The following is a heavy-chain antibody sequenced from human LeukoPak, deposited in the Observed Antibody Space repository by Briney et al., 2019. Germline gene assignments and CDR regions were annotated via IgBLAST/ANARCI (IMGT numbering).Heavy chain of an antibody. Sequence: QSGGSLRLSCAASGITFSNYDMHWVRQATGKGLEWVSAIGSAGDTNYPGSVKGRFTISRENAKNSLYLQMNSMRAGDTAVYYCARVAYSGSYYASWGQGTLVTVSS. CDR1: GITFSNYD. V-gene: IGHV3-13*01. D-gene: IGHD1-26*01. CDR3: ARVAYSGSYYAS. CDR2: IGSAGDT. J-gene: IGHJ4*02.